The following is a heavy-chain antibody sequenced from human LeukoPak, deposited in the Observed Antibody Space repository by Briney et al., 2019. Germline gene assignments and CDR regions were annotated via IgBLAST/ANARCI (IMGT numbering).Heavy chain of an antibody. CDR2: IAYDGSRA. D-gene: IGHD1-14*01. CDR3: TRYNNDHFDY. CDR1: GFTFSGYG. Sequence: PGGSLRLSCAASGFTFSGYGMHWFRQTPGKGLEWVAVIAYDGSRAFYADSVKGRFTISRDNSKNTMSVQMDDLRAEDTAVYYCTRYNNDHFDYWGQGTLVTVSS. J-gene: IGHJ4*02. V-gene: IGHV3-33*01.